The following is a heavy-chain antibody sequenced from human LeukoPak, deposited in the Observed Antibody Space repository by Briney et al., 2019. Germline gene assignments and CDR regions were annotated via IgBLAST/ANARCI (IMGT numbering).Heavy chain of an antibody. J-gene: IGHJ4*02. V-gene: IGHV1-69*04. D-gene: IGHD4-23*01. CDR3: AREDYGGNSRVNYFDY. CDR1: GGTFSSYA. CDR2: IIPIFGIA. Sequence: SVKVSCKASGGTFSSYAISWVRQAPGQGLEWMGRIIPIFGIANYAQKFQGRVTITADKSTSTAYMELSSLRSEDTAVYYCAREDYGGNSRVNYFDYWGQGTLVTVSS.